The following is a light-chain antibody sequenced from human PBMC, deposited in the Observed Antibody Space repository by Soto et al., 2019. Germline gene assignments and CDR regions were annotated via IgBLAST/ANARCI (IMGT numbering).Light chain of an antibody. CDR2: GAS. CDR1: QSVNGNF. V-gene: IGKV3-20*01. CDR3: QQYGSSPPIP. J-gene: IGKJ5*01. Sequence: LTQSPGTLSLSPGARATLYCRASQSVNGNFLAWYQHKPGQAPRLLIYGASSRATGIPDRFSGSGSGTDFTLTITRLEPEDFAVYYCQQYGSSPPIPFGQGTLLEV.